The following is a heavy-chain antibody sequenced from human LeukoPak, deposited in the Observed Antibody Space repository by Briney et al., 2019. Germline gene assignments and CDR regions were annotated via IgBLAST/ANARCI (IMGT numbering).Heavy chain of an antibody. J-gene: IGHJ4*02. CDR1: GFTFSSYS. CDR2: ISSSSSYI. D-gene: IGHD5-18*01. Sequence: PGRSLRLSCAASGFTFSSYSMNWVRQAPGKGLEWVSSISSSSSYIYYADSVKGRFTISRDNAKNSLYLQMNSLRAEDTAVYYCARDRTPYVDTAMVTADWGQGTLVTVSS. CDR3: ARDRTPYVDTAMVTAD. V-gene: IGHV3-21*01.